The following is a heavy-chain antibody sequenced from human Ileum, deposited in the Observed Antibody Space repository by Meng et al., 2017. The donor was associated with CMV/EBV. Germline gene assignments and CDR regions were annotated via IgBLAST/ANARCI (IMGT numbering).Heavy chain of an antibody. CDR2: INPNNGDT. Sequence: QAHLAQSGAEGKKDGASVKVSCKASGHTFTGHYMHWIRHAPGQGLEWMGWINPNNGDTNYAQKFQGRVTMTRDTSISTAYMELSSLRSDDTAVYYCGLHWGSGWYFDLWGRGTLVTVSS. V-gene: IGHV1-2*02. J-gene: IGHJ2*01. D-gene: IGHD7-27*01. CDR3: GLHWGSGWYFDL. CDR1: GHTFTGHY.